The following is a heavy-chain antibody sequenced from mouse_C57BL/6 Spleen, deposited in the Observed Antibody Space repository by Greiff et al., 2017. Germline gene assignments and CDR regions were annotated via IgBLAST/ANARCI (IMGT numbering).Heavy chain of an antibody. J-gene: IGHJ3*01. V-gene: IGHV1-69*01. CDR3: ARVYYGYEAFAY. Sequence: QVQLQQPGAELVMPGASVKLSCKASGYTFTSYWMHWVKQRPGQGLEWIGEIDPSDSYTNYNQKFKGKSTLTVDKSSSTAYMQRSSLTSEDSAVYYFARVYYGYEAFAYWGQGTLVTVSA. CDR1: GYTFTSYW. D-gene: IGHD2-2*01. CDR2: IDPSDSYT.